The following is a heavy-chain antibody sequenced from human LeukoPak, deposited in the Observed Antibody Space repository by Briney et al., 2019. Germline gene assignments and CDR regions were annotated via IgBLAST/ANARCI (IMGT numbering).Heavy chain of an antibody. D-gene: IGHD6-13*01. Sequence: GGSLRLSCAASGFTFSSHWMTWVRQAPGKGLEWVANIKEDGSKKNYVDSVKGRFTISRDNAKNSLYLQMNSLRAEDTAVYYCAISQQLDFDYWGQGTLVTVSS. CDR1: GFTFSSHW. V-gene: IGHV3-7*01. CDR2: IKEDGSKK. J-gene: IGHJ4*02. CDR3: AISQQLDFDY.